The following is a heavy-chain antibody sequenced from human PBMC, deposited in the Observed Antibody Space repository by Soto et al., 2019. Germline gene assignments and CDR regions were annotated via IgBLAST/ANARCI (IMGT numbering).Heavy chain of an antibody. Sequence: HEHLVQSGAEVKRPGASLKVSCKASGYSFTGYYIHWVRQAPGQGLEWMGWINPDSGATNYAQKFQGRVTLTRDTSISTASMDLTSLTSDDTAVYYCARGDYGTGGYPFPYFDYWGQGTLVIVSS. CDR3: ARGDYGTGGYPFPYFDY. V-gene: IGHV1-2*02. CDR1: GYSFTGYY. CDR2: INPDSGAT. D-gene: IGHD2-8*02. J-gene: IGHJ4*02.